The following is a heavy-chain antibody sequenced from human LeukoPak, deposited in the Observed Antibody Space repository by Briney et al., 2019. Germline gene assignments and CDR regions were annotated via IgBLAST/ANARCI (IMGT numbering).Heavy chain of an antibody. CDR1: GYTFTSYG. CDR3: ARDRGSGYDLGAFAY. D-gene: IGHD5-12*01. Sequence: GASVKVSCKASGYTFTSYGISWVRQAPGQGLEWMGWISAYNGNTNYAQKLQGRVTMTTDTSTSTAYMELRSLRSDDTAVYYCARDRGSGYDLGAFAYWGQGTLVTVSS. J-gene: IGHJ4*02. V-gene: IGHV1-18*01. CDR2: ISAYNGNT.